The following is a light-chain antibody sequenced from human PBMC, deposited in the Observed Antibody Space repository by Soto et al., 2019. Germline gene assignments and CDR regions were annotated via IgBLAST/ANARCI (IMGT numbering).Light chain of an antibody. J-gene: IGLJ2*01. V-gene: IGLV6-57*04. CDR3: QSSDSNIQI. Sequence: NFMLTQPHSVSESPGKTVTISCTRSSGSIAANYVQWYQQRPGGAPAPVMYEDNQRPSGVSDRFSGSIDSSSNSASLTISGLKTEDEADYFCQSSDSNIQIFGGGTKVTVL. CDR1: SGSIAANY. CDR2: EDN.